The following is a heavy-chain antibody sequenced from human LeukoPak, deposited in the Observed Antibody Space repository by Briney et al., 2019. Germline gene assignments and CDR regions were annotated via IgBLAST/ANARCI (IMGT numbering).Heavy chain of an antibody. CDR2: INHSGST. D-gene: IGHD2-21*02. Sequence: PSETLSLTCAVYGGSFSGYYWSWIRQPPGKGLEWIGEINHSGSTNYNPSLKSRVPISVDTSKNQSSLKLSSVTAADTAVYYSARARAYCGGDCSEAPPFDYWGQGTLVTVSS. CDR1: GGSFSGYY. V-gene: IGHV4-34*01. CDR3: ARARAYCGGDCSEAPPFDY. J-gene: IGHJ4*02.